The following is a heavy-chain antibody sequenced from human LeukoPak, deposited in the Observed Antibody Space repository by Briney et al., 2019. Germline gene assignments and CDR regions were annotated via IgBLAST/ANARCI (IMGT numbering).Heavy chain of an antibody. CDR1: GYTFTGYY. V-gene: IGHV1-18*04. CDR2: ISAYNGNT. J-gene: IGHJ4*02. CDR3: ARDRAARPYYFDY. Sequence: ASVKVSCKASGYTFTGYYMHWVRQAPGQGLEWMGWISAYNGNTNYAQKLQGRVTMTTDTSTSTAYMELRSLRSDDTAVYYCARDRAARPYYFDYWGQGTLVTVSS. D-gene: IGHD6-6*01.